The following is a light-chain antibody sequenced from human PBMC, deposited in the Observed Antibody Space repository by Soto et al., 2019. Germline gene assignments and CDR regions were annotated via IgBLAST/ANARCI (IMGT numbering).Light chain of an antibody. CDR3: QQCDSFLYT. Sequence: DIQMTQSPSTVSASVGDSVTISCRASQSIGGWLAWYQHKPGKAPKRLIYKASVLESGVPSRFSGSGSGTDFTLTISRLQRDDFATYYCQQCDSFLYTFGQGTKLEIK. V-gene: IGKV1-5*03. CDR1: QSIGGW. J-gene: IGKJ2*01. CDR2: KAS.